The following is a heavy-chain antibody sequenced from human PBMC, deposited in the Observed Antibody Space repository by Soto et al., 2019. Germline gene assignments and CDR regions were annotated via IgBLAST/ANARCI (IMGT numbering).Heavy chain of an antibody. D-gene: IGHD3-9*01. Sequence: QVQLVESGGGVVQPGRSLRLSCAASGFTFSSYGMHWVRQAPGKGLEWVAVISYDGSNKYYADSVKGRFTISRDNSKNTLYLQMNSLRAEDTAVYYCAKDSPPYDSLTGILSDWGQGTLVTVSS. CDR2: ISYDGSNK. V-gene: IGHV3-30*18. CDR3: AKDSPPYDSLTGILSD. J-gene: IGHJ4*02. CDR1: GFTFSSYG.